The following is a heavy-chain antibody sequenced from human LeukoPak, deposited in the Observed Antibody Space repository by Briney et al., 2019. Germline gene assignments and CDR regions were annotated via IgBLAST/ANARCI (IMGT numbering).Heavy chain of an antibody. CDR2: ISGSGGST. Sequence: QPGGSLRLSCAASGFTFSSYAMTWVRQAPGKGLEWVSAISGSGGSTYYADSVKGRFTISRDNSKNTLYLQMNSLRAEDTAVYYCAKAIAAAGSYFDYWGQGTLVTVSS. CDR3: AKAIAAAGSYFDY. V-gene: IGHV3-23*01. D-gene: IGHD6-13*01. J-gene: IGHJ4*02. CDR1: GFTFSSYA.